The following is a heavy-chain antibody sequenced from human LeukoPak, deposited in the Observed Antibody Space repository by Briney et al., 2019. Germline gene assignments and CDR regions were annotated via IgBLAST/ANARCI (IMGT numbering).Heavy chain of an antibody. CDR2: IHYSGST. J-gene: IGHJ5*02. CDR3: ASSLTGGTTFWFDP. Sequence: SETLSLTCTVSGGSISSGGYFWGWIRQPPGKGLEWIGTIHYSGSTYYNPSLKSRLTISVDTSKNHFSLQLSSVTATDTAVYFCASSLTGGTTFWFDPWGQGTLVTVSS. CDR1: GGSISSGGYF. D-gene: IGHD1-7*01. V-gene: IGHV4-39*02.